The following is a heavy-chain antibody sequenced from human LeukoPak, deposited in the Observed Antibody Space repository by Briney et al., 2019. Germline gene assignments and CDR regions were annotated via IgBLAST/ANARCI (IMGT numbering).Heavy chain of an antibody. Sequence: ASVKVSCKASGYTFTSFAMNWVRQAPGQGLEWMGWINTNTGNPTYAQGFTGRSVFSLDTSVSTAFLQISSLKAEDTAVYYCARDILLEWLVAAAGPANWFDPWGQGTLVTVSS. J-gene: IGHJ5*02. CDR2: INTNTGNP. D-gene: IGHD6-13*01. CDR1: GYTFTSFA. V-gene: IGHV7-4-1*02. CDR3: ARDILLEWLVAAAGPANWFDP.